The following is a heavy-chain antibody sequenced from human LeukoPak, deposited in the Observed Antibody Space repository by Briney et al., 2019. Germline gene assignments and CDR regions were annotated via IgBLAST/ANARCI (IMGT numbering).Heavy chain of an antibody. CDR3: ARDRRAAGGFFSPEY. D-gene: IGHD6-13*01. CDR2: IIPILSTE. CDR1: GGTFSSYA. J-gene: IGHJ4*02. Sequence: SVKVSFKASGGTFSSYAFSWVRQAPGQGLEWMGKIIPILSTEFYAQKVQDKLTITADPSTNTAYMELSSLRSDDTAVYYCARDRRAAGGFFSPEYWGQGTQVTVSS. V-gene: IGHV1-69*11.